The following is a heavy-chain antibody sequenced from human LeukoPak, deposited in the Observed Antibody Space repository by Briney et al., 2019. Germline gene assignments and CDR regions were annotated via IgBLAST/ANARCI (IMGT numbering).Heavy chain of an antibody. CDR3: ARDHYYDSSGYFDY. V-gene: IGHV1-18*01. J-gene: IGHJ4*02. CDR2: ISAYNGNT. D-gene: IGHD3-22*01. CDR1: GYTFTSYG. Sequence: ASVKVSCKASGYTFTSYGISWVRQAPGQGLEWMGWISAYNGNTNYAQKLQGRVTITRNTSISTAYMELSSLRSEDTAVYYCARDHYYDSSGYFDYWGQGTLVTVSS.